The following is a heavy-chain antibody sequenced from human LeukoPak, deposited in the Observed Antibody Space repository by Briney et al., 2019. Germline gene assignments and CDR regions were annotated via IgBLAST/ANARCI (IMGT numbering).Heavy chain of an antibody. Sequence: GGSLRLSCAASGFPFNAYWMTWVRQAPGKGLEWVGQTVSEIDGGTTDYAAPVKGRFTISRDDSKSTLYLQMNSLKIEDTAVYYCTTDEDWNYARKDVWGQGATVIVSS. CDR1: GFPFNAYW. J-gene: IGHJ6*02. CDR2: TVSEIDGGTT. V-gene: IGHV3-15*04. D-gene: IGHD1-7*01. CDR3: TTDEDWNYARKDV.